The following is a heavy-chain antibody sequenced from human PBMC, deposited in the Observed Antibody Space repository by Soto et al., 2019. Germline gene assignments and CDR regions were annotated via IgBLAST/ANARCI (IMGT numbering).Heavy chain of an antibody. CDR2: IWYDGSNK. J-gene: IGHJ4*02. CDR3: ARDRYCTNGVCYTREGYYFDY. D-gene: IGHD2-8*01. Sequence: ESGGGVVQPGRSLRLSCAASGFTFSSYGMHWVRQAPGKGLEWVAVIWYDGSNKYYADSVKGRFTISRDNSKNTLYLQMNSLRAEDTAVYYCARDRYCTNGVCYTREGYYFDYWGQGTLVTVSS. CDR1: GFTFSSYG. V-gene: IGHV3-33*01.